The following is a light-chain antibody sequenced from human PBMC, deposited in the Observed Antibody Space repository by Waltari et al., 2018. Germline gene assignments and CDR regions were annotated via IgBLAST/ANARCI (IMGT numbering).Light chain of an antibody. CDR2: LGS. Sequence: DIVMTQSPLSLPVTPGEPASISCRSNQSLLHRNGKNYLDWYLQKPGQSPQLPIYLGSNRASGVPDRFSGSGSGTDFTLKISRVEAEDVGFYYCMHALETRNTFGPGTKVDIK. V-gene: IGKV2-28*01. CDR3: MHALETRNT. J-gene: IGKJ3*01. CDR1: QSLLHRNGKNY.